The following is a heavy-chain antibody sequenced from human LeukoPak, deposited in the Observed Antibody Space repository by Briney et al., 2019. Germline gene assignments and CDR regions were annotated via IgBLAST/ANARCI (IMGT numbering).Heavy chain of an antibody. CDR3: ARDSSMVRGVPDAFDI. D-gene: IGHD3-10*01. Sequence: GGSLRLSCEGSGFTFSNYWMGWIRQAPGKGLEWVAIISYDGSNIYYADSVKGRFTISRDNSKKKLYLQMNSLRAEDTAVYYCARDSSMVRGVPDAFDIWGQGTMVTIPS. J-gene: IGHJ3*02. CDR1: GFTFSNYW. CDR2: ISYDGSNI. V-gene: IGHV3-30-3*01.